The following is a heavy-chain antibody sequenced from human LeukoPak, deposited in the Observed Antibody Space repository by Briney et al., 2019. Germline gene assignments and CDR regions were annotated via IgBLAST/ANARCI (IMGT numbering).Heavy chain of an antibody. V-gene: IGHV1-69*01. J-gene: IGHJ6*02. CDR2: IIPIFGTA. D-gene: IGHD6-6*01. CDR3: AREKEYSSSSYRYYGMDV. Sequence: ASVKVSCKASGGTFSSYAISWVRQAPGQGLEWMGGIIPIFGTANYAQKFQGRVTITADESTSTAYMELSSLRSEDTAVYYCAREKEYSSSSYRYYGMDVWGQGTTVTVSS. CDR1: GGTFSSYA.